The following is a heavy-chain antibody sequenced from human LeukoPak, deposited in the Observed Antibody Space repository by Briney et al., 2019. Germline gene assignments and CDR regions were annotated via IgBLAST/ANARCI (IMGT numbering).Heavy chain of an antibody. CDR1: RYTFTTDG. J-gene: IGHJ3*02. CDR2: ISAYNGNT. V-gene: IGHV1-18*01. D-gene: IGHD3-22*01. CDR3: ARGGWLLVVITNDAFDI. Sequence: ASVKVSCKASRYTFTTDGISWVRDAPGQGHEWMGWISAYNGNTNYAQKLQGRVTMTTDTSTSTAYMELRTLRSDDTAVYYCARGGWLLVVITNDAFDICGQGTMVTVSS.